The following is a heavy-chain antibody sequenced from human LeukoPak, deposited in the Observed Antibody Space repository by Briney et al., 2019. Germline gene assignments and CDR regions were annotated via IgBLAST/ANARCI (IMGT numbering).Heavy chain of an antibody. CDR1: GYTFTSYY. CDR3: ARDKFGSSDTSDYYYYMDV. V-gene: IGHV1-46*01. D-gene: IGHD6-6*01. CDR2: INPSGGST. Sequence: ASGKVSCKASGYTFTSYYMHWVRQAPGQELEWMGIINPSGGSTSYAQKFQGRVTMTRDTSTSTVYMELSSLRSGDTAVYYCARDKFGSSDTSDYYYYMDVWGKGTTVTVSS. J-gene: IGHJ6*03.